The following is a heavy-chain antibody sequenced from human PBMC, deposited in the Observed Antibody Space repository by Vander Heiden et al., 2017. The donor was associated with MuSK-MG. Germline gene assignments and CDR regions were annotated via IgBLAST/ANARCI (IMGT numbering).Heavy chain of an antibody. CDR3: ARAAGTIYYFDY. J-gene: IGHJ4*02. CDR1: GGSISSYY. Sequence: QVQLQESGPGLVNPSETLSLTCTVSGGSISSYYWSWIRQPPGKGLEWIGDIYYIGSTNYNPSLKSRVTISVDTSKDQFSLKLSSVTAADTAVYYCARAAGTIYYFDYWGQGTLVTVSS. D-gene: IGHD6-19*01. CDR2: IYYIGST. V-gene: IGHV4-59*01.